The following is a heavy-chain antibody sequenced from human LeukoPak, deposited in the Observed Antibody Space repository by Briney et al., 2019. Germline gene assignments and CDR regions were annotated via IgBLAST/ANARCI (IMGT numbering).Heavy chain of an antibody. CDR1: GFTFSSYS. V-gene: IGHV3-21*01. D-gene: IGHD2-2*01. Sequence: PGGSLRLSCAASGFTFSSYSMNWVRQAPGKGLEWVSSIISSSSYIYYADSVKGRFTISRDNAKNSLYLQMNSLRAEDTAVYYCAKGPWEHQLLPDSGLDYWGQGTLVTVSS. CDR3: AKGPWEHQLLPDSGLDY. CDR2: IISSSSYI. J-gene: IGHJ4*02.